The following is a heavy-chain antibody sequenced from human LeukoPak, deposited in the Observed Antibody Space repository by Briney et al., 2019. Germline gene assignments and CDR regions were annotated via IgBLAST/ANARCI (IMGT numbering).Heavy chain of an antibody. J-gene: IGHJ5*02. Sequence: GGSLRLSCAASGFTFSSYEMNWVRQAPGKGLEWVSYISSDGSITYYVDPVKGRFTISRDNAKNSLYLQMNSLRAEDMAVYYCAKGGWSGSWGQGTLVTVSS. CDR2: ISSDGSIT. CDR1: GFTFSSYE. CDR3: AKGGWSGS. V-gene: IGHV3-48*03. D-gene: IGHD6-19*01.